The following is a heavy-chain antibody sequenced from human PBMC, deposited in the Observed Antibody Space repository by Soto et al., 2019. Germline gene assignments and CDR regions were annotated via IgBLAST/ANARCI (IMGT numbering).Heavy chain of an antibody. V-gene: IGHV6-1*01. CDR3: ARATQYRSIWYLGSDP. CDR1: GDSVSSSSAF. D-gene: IGHD6-13*01. CDR2: TYYRSKWYN. Sequence: SQTLSLPWAISGDSVSSSSAFWNWVRQSPSRGLEWLGRTYYRSKWYNEYAVSVKSRVTINPDTSKNQFSLQLNSVTPEDPAVYSCARATQYRSIWYLGSDPWGPGTLVTVSS. J-gene: IGHJ5*02.